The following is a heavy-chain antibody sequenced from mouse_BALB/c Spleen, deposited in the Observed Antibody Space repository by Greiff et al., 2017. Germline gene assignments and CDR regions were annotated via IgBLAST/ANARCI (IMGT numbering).Heavy chain of an antibody. CDR3: AREGDYDVGAMDY. CDR2: ISSGGST. V-gene: IGHV5-6-5*01. J-gene: IGHJ4*01. CDR1: GFTFSSYA. D-gene: IGHD2-4*01. Sequence: EVQRVESGGGLVKPGGSLKLSCAASGFTFSSYAMSWVRQTPEKRLEWVASISSGGSTYYQDSVKARFTISRDNARNILYLQMSSLRSEDTAMYYCAREGDYDVGAMDYWGQGTSVTVSS.